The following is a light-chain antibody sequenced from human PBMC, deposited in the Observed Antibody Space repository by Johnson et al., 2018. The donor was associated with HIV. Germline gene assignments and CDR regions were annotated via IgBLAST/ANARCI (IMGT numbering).Light chain of an antibody. V-gene: IGLV1-51*01. CDR2: DNN. J-gene: IGLJ1*01. CDR1: SSNIGNNY. Sequence: QSILTQPPSVSAAPGQKVTISCSGSSSNIGNNYVSWYQQLPGTAPKLLIYDNNKRPSGIPDRFSGSKSGTSATLGITGLQTGDEADYYCATWDSSLSAGVLGTGTKVTVL. CDR3: ATWDSSLSAGV.